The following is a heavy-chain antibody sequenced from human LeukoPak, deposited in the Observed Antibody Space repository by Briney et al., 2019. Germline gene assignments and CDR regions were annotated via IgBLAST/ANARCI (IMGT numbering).Heavy chain of an antibody. Sequence: GGSLRLSCAASGFTFSSYGMHWVRQAPGKGLEWVAVISYDGSNKYYADSVKGRFTISRDNSKNTLYLQMNSLRAEDTAVYYCAKVDCGGDCYSVLDAFDIRGQGTMVTVSS. D-gene: IGHD2-21*02. CDR3: AKVDCGGDCYSVLDAFDI. V-gene: IGHV3-30*18. CDR1: GFTFSSYG. CDR2: ISYDGSNK. J-gene: IGHJ3*02.